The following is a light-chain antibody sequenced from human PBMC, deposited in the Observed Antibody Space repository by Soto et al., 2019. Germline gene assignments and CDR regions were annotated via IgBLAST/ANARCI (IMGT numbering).Light chain of an antibody. Sequence: SALTQPASGSGSPGQSITISCTGTSSDVGGYNYVSWYQHHPGKAPKLIIYDVTNRPSGVSNPFSGSKSGNMASLTISGLQPEDEADYYCSSYTTSNTRQIVFGTGT. V-gene: IGLV2-14*03. CDR3: SSYTTSNTRQIV. CDR1: SSDVGGYNY. CDR2: DVT. J-gene: IGLJ1*01.